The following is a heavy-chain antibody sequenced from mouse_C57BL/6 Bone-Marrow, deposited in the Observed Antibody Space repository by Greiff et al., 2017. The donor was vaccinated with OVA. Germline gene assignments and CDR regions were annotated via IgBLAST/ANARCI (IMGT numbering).Heavy chain of an antibody. D-gene: IGHD1-1*01. CDR2: IWSGGST. CDR3: DKNKGITTVASGNYFDY. CDR1: GFSLTSYG. Sequence: QVQLQQSGPGLVQPSQSLSITCPVSGFSLTSYGVHWVRQPPGKGLEWLGVIWSGGSTDYNAAFISRLSISKNNSKSQVFFKMNSRQADDTAIYYCDKNKGITTVASGNYFDYWGQGTTLTVSS. V-gene: IGHV2-4*01. J-gene: IGHJ2*01.